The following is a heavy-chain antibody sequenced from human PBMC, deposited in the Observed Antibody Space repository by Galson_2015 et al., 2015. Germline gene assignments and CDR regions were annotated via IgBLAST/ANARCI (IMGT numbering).Heavy chain of an antibody. CDR1: GFTFSSYA. V-gene: IGHV3-21*01. CDR3: ARASGDFWSGSIPPDY. Sequence: SLRLSCAASGFTFSSYAMHWVRQAPGKGLEWVSSISSSSSYIYYADSVKGRFTISRDNAKNSLYLQMNSLRAEDTAVYYCARASGDFWSGSIPPDYWGQGTLVTVSS. D-gene: IGHD3-3*01. J-gene: IGHJ4*02. CDR2: ISSSSSYI.